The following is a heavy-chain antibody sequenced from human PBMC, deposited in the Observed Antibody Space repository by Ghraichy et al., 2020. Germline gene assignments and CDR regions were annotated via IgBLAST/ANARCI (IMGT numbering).Heavy chain of an antibody. Sequence: GESLNISCAASGFTFSTYAMSWVRQAPGKGPEWVSAISGNGASTNYADSVRGRFTISRDNSKNTLYLQMNSLRVEETAVYYCAKKFYYGSESTSGLFDYWGQGTLVTVSS. J-gene: IGHJ4*02. CDR2: ISGNGAST. CDR1: GFTFSTYA. D-gene: IGHD3-10*01. CDR3: AKKFYYGSESTSGLFDY. V-gene: IGHV3-23*01.